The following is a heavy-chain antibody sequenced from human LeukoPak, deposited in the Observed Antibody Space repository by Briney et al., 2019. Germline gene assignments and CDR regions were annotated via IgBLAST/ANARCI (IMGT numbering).Heavy chain of an antibody. CDR3: ARKGSGNYYVDY. D-gene: IGHD1-26*01. V-gene: IGHV3-74*01. Sequence: GGSLRLSCAASGFTFSSYWMHWVRQAPGKGLVWVSLINSDRSSTIYADSVKGRFTISRDNAKNTLYLQMNSLRAEDTAVYYCARKGSGNYYVDYWGQGTLVTVSS. CDR1: GFTFSSYW. CDR2: INSDRSST. J-gene: IGHJ4*02.